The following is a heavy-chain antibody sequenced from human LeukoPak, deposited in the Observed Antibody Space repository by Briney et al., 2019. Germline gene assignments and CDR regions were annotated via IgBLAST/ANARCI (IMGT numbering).Heavy chain of an antibody. CDR2: INPNSGGT. D-gene: IGHD5-18*01. CDR1: GYTFTGYY. J-gene: IGHJ1*01. CDR3: ARTRGGYSYGYPGYFQH. Sequence: ASVKVSCKASGYTFTGYYMHWVRQAPGQGLEWMGWINPNSGGTNYAQKVQGRVTMTRDTSITTAYMELSRLTSDDTAVYYCARTRGGYSYGYPGYFQHWGRGTLVTVSS. V-gene: IGHV1-2*02.